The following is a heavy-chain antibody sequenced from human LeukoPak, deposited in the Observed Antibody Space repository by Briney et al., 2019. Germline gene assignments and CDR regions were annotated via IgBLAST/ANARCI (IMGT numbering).Heavy chain of an antibody. V-gene: IGHV4-59*08. CDR3: ARRGGTVVGDTGYHYWYFDN. CDR1: GGSISSYY. Sequence: SETLSLTCTVSGGSISSYYWSWVRQFPGKGLEWIGYISDSGRTNYSPSLESRVTISVDTSKNKFFLILSSVTAADTAVYYCARRGGTVVGDTGYHYWYFDNWGQGTLVTVSS. J-gene: IGHJ4*02. CDR2: ISDSGRT. D-gene: IGHD5-12*01.